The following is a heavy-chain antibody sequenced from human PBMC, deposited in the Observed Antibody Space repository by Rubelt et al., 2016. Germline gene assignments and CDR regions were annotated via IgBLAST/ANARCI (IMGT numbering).Heavy chain of an antibody. D-gene: IGHD6-13*01. J-gene: IGHJ4*02. CDR3: ATTGRSWD. CDR2: FDPEDGET. V-gene: IGHV1-24*01. Sequence: QVQLVQSGAEVKKPGASVKVSCKVSGYTLTELSMHWVRQAPGKGLEWMGGFDPEDGETIYAQKLQGRVTMTTDTSTRTAYMELSSLRSEDTAVYYCATTGRSWDWGQGTLVTVSS. CDR1: GYTLTELS.